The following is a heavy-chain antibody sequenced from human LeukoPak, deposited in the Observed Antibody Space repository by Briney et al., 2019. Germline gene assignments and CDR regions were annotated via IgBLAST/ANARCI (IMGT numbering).Heavy chain of an antibody. D-gene: IGHD7-27*01. Sequence: GGSLRLSCAASGFTFSNYGMHWLRQAPGKGLGWVSYITDSGSTIYYADSVKGRFTISRDNAKNSLYLQINSLRVEDTAVYYCARERSGEDAFDIWGQGTVVTVSS. CDR3: ARERSGEDAFDI. J-gene: IGHJ3*02. V-gene: IGHV3-48*03. CDR2: ITDSGSTI. CDR1: GFTFSNYG.